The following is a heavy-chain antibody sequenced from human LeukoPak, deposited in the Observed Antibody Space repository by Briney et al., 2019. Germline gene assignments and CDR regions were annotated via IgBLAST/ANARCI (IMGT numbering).Heavy chain of an antibody. Sequence: GGSLRLSCAASGFTFSSYWMYWVRQAPGKGLVCVSRTNSDGSSTNYADSVKGRFTTSRDNAKNTLYLQMNSLRAEDTAVYYCARDKYIDWGQGTLVTVSS. J-gene: IGHJ4*02. V-gene: IGHV3-74*01. D-gene: IGHD1-1*01. CDR3: ARDKYID. CDR2: TNSDGSST. CDR1: GFTFSSYW.